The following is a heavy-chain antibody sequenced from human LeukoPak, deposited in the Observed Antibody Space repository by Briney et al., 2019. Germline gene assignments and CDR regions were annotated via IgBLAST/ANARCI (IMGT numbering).Heavy chain of an antibody. Sequence: GESLKISCKGSGYSFTRYWIGWVRQMPGKGLERMGIIYPGDSDTRYTPSLQGQVTISADKSISTAYLQWSSLKASDTAMYFCALGMYSSARRFDYWGQGTLVTVSS. D-gene: IGHD3-22*01. V-gene: IGHV5-51*01. J-gene: IGHJ4*02. CDR3: ALGMYSSARRFDY. CDR1: GYSFTRYW. CDR2: IYPGDSDT.